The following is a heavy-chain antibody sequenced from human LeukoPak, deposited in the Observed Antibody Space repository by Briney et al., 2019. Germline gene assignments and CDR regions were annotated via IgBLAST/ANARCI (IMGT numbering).Heavy chain of an antibody. V-gene: IGHV3-43D*03. J-gene: IGHJ6*03. D-gene: IGHD6-13*01. CDR2: ISWDGGST. Sequence: GGSLRLSCAASGFTFDDYAMHWVRQAPGKGLEWVSLISWDGGSTYYADSVKGRFTISRDNSKNSLYLQMNSLRAEDTALYYCAKPYSSSHGYMDVWGKGTTVTVSS. CDR3: AKPYSSSHGYMDV. CDR1: GFTFDDYA.